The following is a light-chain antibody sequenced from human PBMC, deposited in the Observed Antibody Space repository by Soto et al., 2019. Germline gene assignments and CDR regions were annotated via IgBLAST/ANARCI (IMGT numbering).Light chain of an antibody. CDR3: QSYDSTLTTVL. Sequence: QSVLTQPPSVSGAPGQRVTSSCTGSSSNIGAGYDVHWYLQLPGTAPKLLIYGSYNRPSGVPDRFSGSKSGTSASLAITGLQADDEADYYCQSYDSTLTTVLFGGGTKVTVL. J-gene: IGLJ2*01. CDR2: GSY. V-gene: IGLV1-40*01. CDR1: SSNIGAGYD.